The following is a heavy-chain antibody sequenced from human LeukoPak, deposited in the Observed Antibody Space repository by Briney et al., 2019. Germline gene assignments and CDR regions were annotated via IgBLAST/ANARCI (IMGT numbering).Heavy chain of an antibody. V-gene: IGHV3-23*01. CDR2: ISGNGRDT. CDR3: AKNVNGGNWYYFDY. CDR1: GFTFSSYA. Sequence: GGSLRLPCAASGFTFSSYAMAWVRQAPGKGLEWVSAISGNGRDTYYPDSVRGRFTISRDNSKNTLYLQMSSLRAEDTAIFYCAKNVNGGNWYYFDYWGQGTLVTVSS. D-gene: IGHD1-20*01. J-gene: IGHJ4*02.